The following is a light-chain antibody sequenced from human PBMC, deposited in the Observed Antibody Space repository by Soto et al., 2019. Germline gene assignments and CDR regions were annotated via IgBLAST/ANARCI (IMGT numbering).Light chain of an antibody. J-gene: IGKJ5*01. V-gene: IGKV3-11*01. CDR3: RQRNIWPPVT. CDR2: GAF. Sequence: EIVLTQSPATLSLSPGERSTLSCMASPSVTNYLAWYQQKPGQAPRLLIYGAFNRATGIPARFSGSGSGTDFTLTISSLEPEDFAVYYCRQRNIWPPVTFGQGTRLEIK. CDR1: PSVTNY.